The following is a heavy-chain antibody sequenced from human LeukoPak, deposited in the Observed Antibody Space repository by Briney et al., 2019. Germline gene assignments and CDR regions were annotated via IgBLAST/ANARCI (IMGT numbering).Heavy chain of an antibody. Sequence: SETLSLTCTVSGGSISSYYWSWIRQPAGKGLEWIGRIYTSGSTNYNPSLKSRVTISVDTSKNQFSLKLSSVTAADTAVYYCASRAGYSSGRRRDWYFDLWGRGTLVTVSS. CDR2: IYTSGST. V-gene: IGHV4-4*07. CDR1: GGSISSYY. CDR3: ASRAGYSSGRRRDWYFDL. D-gene: IGHD6-19*01. J-gene: IGHJ2*01.